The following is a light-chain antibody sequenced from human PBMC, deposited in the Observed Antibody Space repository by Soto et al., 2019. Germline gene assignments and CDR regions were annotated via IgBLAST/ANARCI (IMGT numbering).Light chain of an antibody. CDR1: QGISNY. CDR2: AAS. CDR3: QQVNSRFPLT. V-gene: IGKV1-9*01. Sequence: DIQLTQSPSFLSASVGDRVSITCRASQGISNYLVWYQQKPGKAPKLLIYAASTLRSGVPARFSGSGSGTEFTLTISSLQPEDFATYHCQQVNSRFPLTFGPGTKVDIK. J-gene: IGKJ3*01.